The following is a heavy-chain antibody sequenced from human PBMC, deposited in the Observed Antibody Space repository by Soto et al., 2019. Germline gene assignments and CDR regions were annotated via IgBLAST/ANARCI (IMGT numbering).Heavy chain of an antibody. CDR2: ISAYNGNT. J-gene: IGHJ4*02. CDR1: GYTFTSYC. Sequence: QVQLVQSGAAVKKPGASVKISCKASGYTFTSYCISWVRQAPGQGLEWMGWISAYNGNTNKAQKLKGRVTMTTDTTTSTAHIELRGVSSEGTAVYYCARDRGYSSDYRGQGTLVTVSS. V-gene: IGHV1-18*01. D-gene: IGHD6-13*01. CDR3: ARDRGYSSDY.